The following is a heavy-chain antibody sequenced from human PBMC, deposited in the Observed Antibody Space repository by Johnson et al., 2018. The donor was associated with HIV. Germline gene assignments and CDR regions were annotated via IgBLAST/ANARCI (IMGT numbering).Heavy chain of an antibody. V-gene: IGHV3-33*06. D-gene: IGHD6-13*01. CDR2: IWYDGSNK. CDR1: GFTFSSYG. J-gene: IGHJ3*02. CDR3: AKARAAAGTSDAFDI. Sequence: QVQLVESGGGVVQPGGSLRLSCAASGFTFSSYGMHWVRQAPGKGLEWVAVIWYDGSNKYYADSVKGRFTISRDNSKNTLYLQMNSLRAEDTAVYYCAKARAAAGTSDAFDIWGQGTMVTVSS.